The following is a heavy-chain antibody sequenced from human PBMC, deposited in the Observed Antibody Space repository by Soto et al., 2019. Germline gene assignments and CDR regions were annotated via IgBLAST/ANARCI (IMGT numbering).Heavy chain of an antibody. J-gene: IGHJ5*02. V-gene: IGHV3-7*01. CDR1: GFTFSSYW. CDR3: ARESPLLWFGELSNWFDP. CDR2: IKQDGSEK. Sequence: GGSLRLSCAASGFTFSSYWMSWVRQAPGKGLEWVANIKQDGSEKYYVDSVKGRFTISRDNAKNSLYLQMNSLRAEDTAVYYCARESPLLWFGELSNWFDPWGQGTLVTVSS. D-gene: IGHD3-10*01.